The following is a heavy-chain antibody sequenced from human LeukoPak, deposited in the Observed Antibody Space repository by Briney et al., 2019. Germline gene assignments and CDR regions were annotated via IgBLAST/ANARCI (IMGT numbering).Heavy chain of an antibody. V-gene: IGHV3-66*01. CDR2: IYSGGNT. CDR3: TRVRIEVAGWVPFDY. J-gene: IGHJ4*02. Sequence: SCVRQAPGKELECVSIIYSGGNTYYADSVKGRFTISRDISKNTVSLHMNSLRAKATAVYYCTRVRIEVAGWVPFDYWGQGTLVSVSS. D-gene: IGHD6-19*01.